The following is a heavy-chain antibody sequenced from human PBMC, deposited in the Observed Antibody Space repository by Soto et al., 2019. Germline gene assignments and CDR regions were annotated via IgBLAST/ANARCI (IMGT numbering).Heavy chain of an antibody. CDR1: GGTFSSYA. J-gene: IGHJ4*02. CDR2: IIPIFGTA. Sequence: SVKVSCKASGGTFSSYAISWVRQAPGQGLEWMGGIIPIFGTANYAQKFQGRVTITADESTSTAYMELSSLRSEDTAVYYCATTYCSSTSCYTPRFDYWGQGTLVTVSS. D-gene: IGHD2-2*02. V-gene: IGHV1-69*13. CDR3: ATTYCSSTSCYTPRFDY.